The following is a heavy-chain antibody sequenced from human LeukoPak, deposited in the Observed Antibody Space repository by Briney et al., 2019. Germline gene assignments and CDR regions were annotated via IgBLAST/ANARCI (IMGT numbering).Heavy chain of an antibody. CDR2: IWCDGSNK. V-gene: IGHV3-33*01. J-gene: IGHJ6*02. CDR3: ARVSCSSTSCYYYYGMDV. CDR1: GFTFSSYG. Sequence: GGSLRLSCAASGFTFSSYGMHWVRQAPGKGLEWVAVIWCDGSNKYYADSVKGRFTISRDNSKNTLYLQMNSLRAEDTAVYYCARVSCSSTSCYYYYGMDVWGQGTTVTVSS. D-gene: IGHD2-2*01.